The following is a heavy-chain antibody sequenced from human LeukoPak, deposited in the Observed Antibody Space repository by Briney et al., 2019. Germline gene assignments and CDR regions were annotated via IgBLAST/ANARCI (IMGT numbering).Heavy chain of an antibody. Sequence: PGGSLRLSGAASGFNFNVFDMTWVHQAPGKALEWLSTVIASGTYTYYAHSVKGRFTISRDNSKNTLHLQMDSLRVEDTAVYFCARNTTDRPYDFWGQGTLVTVSS. CDR3: ARNTTDRPYDF. D-gene: IGHD1/OR15-1a*01. CDR2: VIASGTYT. CDR1: GFNFNVFD. V-gene: IGHV3-23*01. J-gene: IGHJ4*02.